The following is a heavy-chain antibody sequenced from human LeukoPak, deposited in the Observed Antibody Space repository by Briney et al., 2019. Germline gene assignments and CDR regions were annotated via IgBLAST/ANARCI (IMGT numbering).Heavy chain of an antibody. D-gene: IGHD6-13*01. Sequence: ASVKVSCKASGYTFTCYYMHWVRQAPGQGLEWMGWINPNSGGTNYAHKFQGRVTMTRDTSISTAYMELSRLRSDDTAVYYCARGRQQLVDYYYYGMDVWGQGTTVTVSS. CDR1: GYTFTCYY. CDR2: INPNSGGT. CDR3: ARGRQQLVDYYYYGMDV. V-gene: IGHV1-2*02. J-gene: IGHJ6*02.